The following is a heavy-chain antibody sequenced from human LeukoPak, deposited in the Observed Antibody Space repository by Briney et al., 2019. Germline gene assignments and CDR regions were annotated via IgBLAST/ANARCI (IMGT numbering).Heavy chain of an antibody. J-gene: IGHJ4*02. CDR3: AKEWGNSIHYFDS. CDR1: GFTFSSYD. V-gene: IGHV3-30*02. D-gene: IGHD3-16*01. CDR2: VRSDGSNK. Sequence: PGGSLRLSCAASGFTFSSYDMHWVRQAPGQGLEWVSFVRSDGSNKHYADSVKGRFTISRDNSKNTLYLQMNSLRAEDTVVYYCAKEWGNSIHYFDSWGQGSLVTASS.